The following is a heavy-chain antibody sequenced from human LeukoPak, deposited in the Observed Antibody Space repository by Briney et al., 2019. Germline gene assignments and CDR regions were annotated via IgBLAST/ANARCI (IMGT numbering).Heavy chain of an antibody. Sequence: SETLSLTCTVSGGSISSYYWSWIRQPPGKGVEWIGYIYYSGSTNYNPSLKSRVTISVDTSKNQFSLKLSSVTAADTAVYYCARSGVAARLGSYWYFDLWGRGTLVTVSS. D-gene: IGHD6-6*01. V-gene: IGHV4-59*01. J-gene: IGHJ2*01. CDR3: ARSGVAARLGSYWYFDL. CDR2: IYYSGST. CDR1: GGSISSYY.